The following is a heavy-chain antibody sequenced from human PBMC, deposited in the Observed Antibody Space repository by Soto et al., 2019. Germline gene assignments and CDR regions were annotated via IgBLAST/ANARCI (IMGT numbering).Heavy chain of an antibody. Sequence: EVQLVESGGGLVKPGRSLRLSCTASGFTFGDYAMSWFRQAPGKGLEWVGFIRSKAYGGTTEYAASVKGRFTISRDDSKSIAYLQMNSLKTEDTAVYYCAKGPKTQWISMIVVVIPFDYWGQGTLVTVSS. J-gene: IGHJ4*02. CDR1: GFTFGDYA. D-gene: IGHD3-22*01. V-gene: IGHV3-49*05. CDR2: IRSKAYGGTT. CDR3: AKGPKTQWISMIVVVIPFDY.